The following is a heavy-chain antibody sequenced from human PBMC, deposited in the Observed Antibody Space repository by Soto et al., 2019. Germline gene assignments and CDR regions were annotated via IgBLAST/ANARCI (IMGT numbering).Heavy chain of an antibody. J-gene: IGHJ4*02. CDR3: ARSARSSGWYGVFDY. CDR1: GGTFSSYA. D-gene: IGHD6-19*01. CDR2: IIPIFGTA. V-gene: IGHV1-69*13. Sequence: GASVKVSCKASGGTFSSYAISWVRQAPGQGLEWMGGIIPIFGTANYAQKFQGRVTITADESTSTAYMELSSLRSEDTAVYYCARSARSSGWYGVFDYWGQGTLVTVS.